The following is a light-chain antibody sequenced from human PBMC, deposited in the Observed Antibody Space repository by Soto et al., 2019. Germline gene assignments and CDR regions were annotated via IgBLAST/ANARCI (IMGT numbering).Light chain of an antibody. Sequence: DIQMPQSPSSLSASLGDRVTITCRASQSISSYLHWYQQKPGKAPKLLIYAASSLQSGVPSRFSGSGSGTDFTLTISSLQPEDFAPYYCQRSFSTPLSFGGGTKVEIK. CDR1: QSISSY. CDR3: QRSFSTPLS. CDR2: AAS. J-gene: IGKJ4*01. V-gene: IGKV1-39*01.